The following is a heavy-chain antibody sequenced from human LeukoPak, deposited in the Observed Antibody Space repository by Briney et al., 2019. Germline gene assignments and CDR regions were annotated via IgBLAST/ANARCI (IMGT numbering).Heavy chain of an antibody. CDR2: INHSGNT. V-gene: IGHV4-34*01. Sequence: SETLSLTCAVYGXSFSGYYWSWIRQAPGKGLEWIGEINHSGNTNYNPSLKSRVTISVDTSKNQFSLKLSSVTAADTAVYYCARGGPDYGDHQMDYWGQGTLVTVSS. J-gene: IGHJ4*02. CDR1: GXSFSGYY. D-gene: IGHD4-17*01. CDR3: ARGGPDYGDHQMDY.